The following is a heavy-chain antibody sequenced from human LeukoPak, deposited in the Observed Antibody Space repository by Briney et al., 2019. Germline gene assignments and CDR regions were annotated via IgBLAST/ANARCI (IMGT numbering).Heavy chain of an antibody. CDR1: GGSISSGGYY. Sequence: SQTLSLTCTVSGGSISSGGYYWSWIRQHPGKGLEWIGYIYYSGSTYYNPSLKSRVTISVDTSKNQFSLKLSSVTAADTAVYYCARGYLNPFMGIFDYWGQGTLVTVSS. D-gene: IGHD6-13*01. J-gene: IGHJ4*02. CDR3: ARGYLNPFMGIFDY. CDR2: IYYSGST. V-gene: IGHV4-31*03.